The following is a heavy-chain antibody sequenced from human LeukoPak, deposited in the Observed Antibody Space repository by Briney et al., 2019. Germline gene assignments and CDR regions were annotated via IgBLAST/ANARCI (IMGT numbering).Heavy chain of an antibody. CDR3: ARLRDYDFWSGYYTADY. D-gene: IGHD3-3*01. J-gene: IGHJ4*02. CDR1: GYTFTSYG. Sequence: ASVKVSCKASGYTFTSYGISWVRQAPGQGLEWMGWISAYNGNTNYAQKLQGRVTMTTDTSTSTAYKELRSLRSDDTAVYYCARLRDYDFWSGYYTADYWGQGTLVTVSS. CDR2: ISAYNGNT. V-gene: IGHV1-18*01.